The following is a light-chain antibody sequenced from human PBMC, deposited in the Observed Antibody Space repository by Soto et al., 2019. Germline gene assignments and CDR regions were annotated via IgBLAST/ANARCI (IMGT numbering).Light chain of an antibody. V-gene: IGLV2-14*01. Sequence: QSALTQPASVSGSPGQSITISCTGTSSDVGGYNYVSWYQQHPGKAPKLMIYDVSNRPSGVSNRFSGSKSGNTASLTISGLQAEDEADYYCRSYTSSSTHAVFGGGTQLTVL. CDR3: RSYTSSSTHAV. CDR1: SSDVGGYNY. CDR2: DVS. J-gene: IGLJ7*01.